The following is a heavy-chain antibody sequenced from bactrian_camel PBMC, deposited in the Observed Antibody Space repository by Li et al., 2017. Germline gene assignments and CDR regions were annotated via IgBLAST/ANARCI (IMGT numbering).Heavy chain of an antibody. CDR3: VAGGRGAVCNIQGLTDFGS. V-gene: IGHV3S53*01. Sequence: VQLVESGGGSVQAGGSLSLSCVASGSTYSTSCMAWFREAPGKERKGVATIDSDGSTLYADSVKGRFTISQDNAKNTLDLQMNSQKPEDTGEYYCVAGGRGAVCNIQGLTDFGSWGQGTQVTVS. J-gene: IGHJ6*01. D-gene: IGHD1*01. CDR2: IDSDGST. CDR1: GSTYSTSC.